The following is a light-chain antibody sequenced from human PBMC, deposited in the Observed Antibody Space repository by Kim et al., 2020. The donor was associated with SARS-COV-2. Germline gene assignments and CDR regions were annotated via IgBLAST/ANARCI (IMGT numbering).Light chain of an antibody. J-gene: IGLJ2*01. Sequence: SYELTQPPSVSVSPGQTASITCSGDKLGDKYACWYQQKPGQSPVLVIYQDSKRPSGIPERFSGPNSGNTATLTISGTQAMDEADYYCQAWDSSTAGAAFG. CDR3: QAWDSSTAGAA. CDR1: KLGDKY. V-gene: IGLV3-1*01. CDR2: QDS.